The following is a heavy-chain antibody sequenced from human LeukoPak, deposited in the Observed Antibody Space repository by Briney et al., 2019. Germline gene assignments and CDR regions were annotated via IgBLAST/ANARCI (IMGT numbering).Heavy chain of an antibody. CDR2: IYYSGST. J-gene: IGHJ4*02. CDR3: ARVPQLGADFDY. Sequence: SETLSLTCTVSGGSISSYYWSWIRQPPGKGLEWIGYIYYSGSTNYNPSLKSRVTISVDTSKNQFSLKLSSVTAADTAVYYCARVPQLGADFDYWGQGTLVTVSS. V-gene: IGHV4-59*01. CDR1: GGSISSYY. D-gene: IGHD6-13*01.